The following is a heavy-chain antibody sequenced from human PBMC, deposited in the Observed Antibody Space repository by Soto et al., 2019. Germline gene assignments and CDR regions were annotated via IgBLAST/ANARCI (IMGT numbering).Heavy chain of an antibody. CDR1: GGSISSGDYY. D-gene: IGHD3-16*02. CDR2: IYYSGST. J-gene: IGHJ6*02. Sequence: QVQLQESGPGLVKPSQTLSLTCTVSGGSISSGDYYWSWIRQPPGKGLEWIGYIYYSGSTYYNPSLKSRVTISVDTSKNQFSLKLSSVTAADTAVYYCARGGDYDYVWGSYRSQYYYYGMDVWGQGTTVTVSS. V-gene: IGHV4-30-4*01. CDR3: ARGGDYDYVWGSYRSQYYYYGMDV.